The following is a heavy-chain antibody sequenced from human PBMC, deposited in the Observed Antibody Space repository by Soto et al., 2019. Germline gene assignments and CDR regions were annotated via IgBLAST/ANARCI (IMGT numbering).Heavy chain of an antibody. Sequence: GWSLRLSCAASGFTFSTYAISWGRQAPGKGLEWVSAISGSGGSTYYADAVKGRFTISRDNSKNTLYLQMNSLRAEDTAVYYCAKDGPPMVRELGCMDVWGQGTTVTVSS. CDR1: GFTFSTYA. J-gene: IGHJ6*02. V-gene: IGHV3-23*01. CDR2: ISGSGGST. D-gene: IGHD3-10*01. CDR3: AKDGPPMVRELGCMDV.